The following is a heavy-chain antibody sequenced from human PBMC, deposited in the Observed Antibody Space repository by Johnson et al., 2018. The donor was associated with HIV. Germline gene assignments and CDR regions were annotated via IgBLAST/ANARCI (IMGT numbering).Heavy chain of an antibody. J-gene: IGHJ3*02. V-gene: IGHV3-30*04. CDR3: ARATTSKDHAFDI. CDR1: GFTFCSYA. CDR2: ISYDGRNI. D-gene: IGHD1-14*01. Sequence: QVLLVESGGGVVQPGRSLRLSCAASGFTFCSYAMHWVRQAPGKGLEWVAVISYDGRNIYYADAVDGRFTISRDNPKNTLFLQMNSLRAEDTAVFYCARATTSKDHAFDIWGQGTMVTVSS.